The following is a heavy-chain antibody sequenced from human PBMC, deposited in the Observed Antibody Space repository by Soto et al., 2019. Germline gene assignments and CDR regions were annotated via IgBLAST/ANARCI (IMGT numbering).Heavy chain of an antibody. CDR3: SAPGGSGSYPDDY. Sequence: QLQLQESGPGLVKPSETLSLTCTVSGGSISSSSYYWGWIRQPPGKGLEWIGSIYYSGSTYYNPSPKTPATISVATSKNQFSLKVSAVTAADTAVYYGSAPGGSGSYPDDYWGQGTLVTVSS. CDR2: IYYSGST. J-gene: IGHJ4*02. CDR1: GGSISSSSYY. V-gene: IGHV4-39*01. D-gene: IGHD1-26*01.